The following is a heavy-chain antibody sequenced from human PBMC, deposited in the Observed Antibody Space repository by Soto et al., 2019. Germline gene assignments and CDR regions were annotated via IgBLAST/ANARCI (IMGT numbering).Heavy chain of an antibody. D-gene: IGHD3-3*01. Sequence: GASVKVSCKACGGTISSYTISWVRQAPGQGLEWMGRIIPILGIANYAQKFQGRVTITADKSTSTAYMELSSLRSEDTAVYYCARGATIFGVVPVVSAFDIWGQGTMVTVSS. CDR3: ARGATIFGVVPVVSAFDI. J-gene: IGHJ3*02. V-gene: IGHV1-69*02. CDR1: GGTISSYT. CDR2: IIPILGIA.